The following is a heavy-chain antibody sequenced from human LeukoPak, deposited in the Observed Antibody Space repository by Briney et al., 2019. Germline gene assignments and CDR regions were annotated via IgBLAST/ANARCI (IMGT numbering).Heavy chain of an antibody. D-gene: IGHD1-1*01. Sequence: GGSLRLSCAASGVTLSSYAMSWIRQAPGKGLEWVSSISGSNSYIFYADSVKGRFTVSRDNAKDSLYLQMNSLRAEDTAVYYCARALTTLTYEGYWGQGTLVTVSS. CDR2: ISGSNSYI. CDR3: ARALTTLTYEGY. CDR1: GVTLSSYA. V-gene: IGHV3-21*01. J-gene: IGHJ4*02.